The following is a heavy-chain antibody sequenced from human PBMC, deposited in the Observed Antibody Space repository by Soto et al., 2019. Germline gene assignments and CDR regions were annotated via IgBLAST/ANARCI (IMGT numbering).Heavy chain of an antibody. V-gene: IGHV6-1*01. Sequence: PSQTLSLTSAISRDSVSTNSAACNWIRQSPSRGLEWQGRTYYRSKWYNDYAVSVKRRITINPDTSKNKFSLQLNSATTEDTTVYYCARDRSSWFFDYWGHGTLVTVSS. CDR3: ARDRSSWFFDY. CDR1: RDSVSTNSAA. J-gene: IGHJ4*01. D-gene: IGHD6-13*01. CDR2: TYYRSKWYN.